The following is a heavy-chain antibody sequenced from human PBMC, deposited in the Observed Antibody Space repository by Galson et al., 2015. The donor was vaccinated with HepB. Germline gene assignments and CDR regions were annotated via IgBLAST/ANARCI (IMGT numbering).Heavy chain of an antibody. CDR3: ARAPRSYSSSWHPGDY. Sequence: SLRLSCAASGFTFSSYAMHWVRQAPGKGLEWVAVISYDGSNKYYADSVKGRFTISRDNSKNTLYPQMNSLRAEDTAVYYCARAPRSYSSSWHPGDYWGQGTLVTVSS. D-gene: IGHD6-13*01. CDR1: GFTFSSYA. V-gene: IGHV3-30*04. CDR2: ISYDGSNK. J-gene: IGHJ4*02.